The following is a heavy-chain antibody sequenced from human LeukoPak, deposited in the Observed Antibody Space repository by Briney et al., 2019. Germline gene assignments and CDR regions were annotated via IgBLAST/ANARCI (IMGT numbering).Heavy chain of an antibody. CDR3: ARHEWGVTGTSFDP. D-gene: IGHD1-7*01. J-gene: IGHJ5*02. V-gene: IGHV4-39*01. CDR2: IYYSGST. Sequence: SETLSLTCTVSGGSISSGGYYWNWIRQRPGKGLEWIGYIYYSGSTYYNPSLKSRVTISVDTSKNQFSLKLRSVTAADTAVYYCARHEWGVTGTSFDPWGQGTLVTVSS. CDR1: GGSISSGGYY.